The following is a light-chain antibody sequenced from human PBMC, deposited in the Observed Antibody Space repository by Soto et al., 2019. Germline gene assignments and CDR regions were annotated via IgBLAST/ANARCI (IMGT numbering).Light chain of an antibody. CDR3: QQYFEWPPMT. CDR2: DAS. Sequence: EIVMTQSPATVSLSPGERATLSCRASPGVSNTLAWYQQKPGQAPRLLIYDASNRATGIPDRFRGSGSGTEFTLTISSLRSEDSAIYYCQQYFEWPPMTFGQGTKVDIK. CDR1: PGVSNT. V-gene: IGKV3D-15*01. J-gene: IGKJ1*01.